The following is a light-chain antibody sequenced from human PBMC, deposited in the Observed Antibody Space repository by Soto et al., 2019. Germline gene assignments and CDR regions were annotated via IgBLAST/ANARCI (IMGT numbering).Light chain of an antibody. J-gene: IGKJ1*01. Sequence: EIVLTQSPGTLSLSPGERATLSCRASQSVSITDFAWYQRKPGQPPRLLIYSASIRATDIPDRFSGSGSGTDFTLTISRLEPEDFAVYYCQQYGSSPWTFGQGTKVAIK. CDR1: QSVSITD. CDR3: QQYGSSPWT. V-gene: IGKV3-20*01. CDR2: SAS.